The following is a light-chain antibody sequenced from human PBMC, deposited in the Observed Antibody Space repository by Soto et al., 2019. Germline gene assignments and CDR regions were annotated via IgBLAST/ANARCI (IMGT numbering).Light chain of an antibody. CDR1: HAINTR. CDR3: HQRQSWPRT. CDR2: LTS. V-gene: IGKV3-11*01. Sequence: EIVLTQSPATLSSFPGGRVAISVGASHAINTRLTWYQQRPGQAPRLLIYLTSSLAAGIPARFSGSGSETDFTLTISDVEPEDFAVYYCHQRQSWPRTFGQGTKVDIK. J-gene: IGKJ1*01.